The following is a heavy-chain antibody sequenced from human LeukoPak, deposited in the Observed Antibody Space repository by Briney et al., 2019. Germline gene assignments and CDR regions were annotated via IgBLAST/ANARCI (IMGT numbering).Heavy chain of an antibody. J-gene: IGHJ6*03. Sequence: ASVKVSCKASGYTFGAYYMYWVRQAPGQGLEWMGWIRPNSGGTNYTQKFQGRVTMTRDTSINTAYMELSRLTSDDTAVYYCARVYRYYYYYYMDVWGKGTTVTISS. CDR3: ARVYRYYYYYYMDV. CDR1: GYTFGAYY. CDR2: IRPNSGGT. D-gene: IGHD5/OR15-5a*01. V-gene: IGHV1-2*02.